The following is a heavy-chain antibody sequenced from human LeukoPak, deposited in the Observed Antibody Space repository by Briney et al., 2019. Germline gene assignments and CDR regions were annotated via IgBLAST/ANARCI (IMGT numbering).Heavy chain of an antibody. Sequence: GGSLRLSCAASGFTFGSYSMNWVSQAPGKGLEWVSSISSSSSYIYYGDSVKGRFTISRDNAKDSLYLQMNSLRAEDTAVYYCARDYEIYWGQGTLVTASS. D-gene: IGHD5-12*01. CDR1: GFTFGSYS. J-gene: IGHJ4*02. V-gene: IGHV3-21*01. CDR2: ISSSSSYI. CDR3: ARDYEIY.